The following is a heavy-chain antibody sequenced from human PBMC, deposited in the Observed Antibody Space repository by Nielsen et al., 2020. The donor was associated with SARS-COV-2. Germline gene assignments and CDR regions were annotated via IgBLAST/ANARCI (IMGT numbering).Heavy chain of an antibody. CDR3: ARGRAAPLGSAYYYGMDV. CDR2: IWYDGSNK. J-gene: IGHJ6*02. CDR1: GFTFSSYG. V-gene: IGHV3-33*01. D-gene: IGHD6-6*01. Sequence: GESLKISCAASGFTFSSYGMHWVRQAPGKGLEWVAVIWYDGSNKYYADSVKGRFTISRDNSKNTLYLQMNSLRAEDTAVYYCARGRAAPLGSAYYYGMDVWGQGTTVTVSS.